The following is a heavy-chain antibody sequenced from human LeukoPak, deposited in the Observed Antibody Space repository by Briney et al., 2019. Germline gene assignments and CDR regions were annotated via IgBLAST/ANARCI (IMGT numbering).Heavy chain of an antibody. J-gene: IGHJ6*02. V-gene: IGHV1-2*06. Sequence: ASVKVSCKASGYTFTSYGISWVRQAPGQGLEWMGRINPNSGGTNYAQKFQGRVTMTRDTSISTAYMELSRLRSDDTAVYYCARDRVDDFWSGYYLYYYYGMDVWGQGTTVTVSS. D-gene: IGHD3-3*01. CDR2: INPNSGGT. CDR3: ARDRVDDFWSGYYLYYYYGMDV. CDR1: GYTFTSYG.